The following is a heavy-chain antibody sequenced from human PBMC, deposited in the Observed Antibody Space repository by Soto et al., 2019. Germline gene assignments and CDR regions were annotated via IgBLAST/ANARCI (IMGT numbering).Heavy chain of an antibody. V-gene: IGHV3-23*01. CDR3: AKSTATQFRLYYFDY. CDR2: IGGSGGST. J-gene: IGHJ4*02. CDR1: GFTLSGFV. D-gene: IGHD4-17*01. Sequence: EVQLLESGGGLVQPGGSLRLSCAASGFTLSGFVMNWVRQAPGKGLEWVSGIGGSGGSTYYADSVKGRFTVSRDNSKNTVYLQMNSLRVEDTAMFYCAKSTATQFRLYYFDYWGQGTLVTVSS.